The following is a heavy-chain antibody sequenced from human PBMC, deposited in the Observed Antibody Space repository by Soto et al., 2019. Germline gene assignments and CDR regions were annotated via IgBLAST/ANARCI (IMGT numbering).Heavy chain of an antibody. Sequence: QVQLVQSGAEVKKPGASVKVSCKASGYTFTSYGISWGRQAPGQGLERMGWISAYNGNTNNAQKLQGRVTMTTDTSTSAAYMELRSLRSDDTAGYCCARDRSFWSGYSQTDSWGQGTLVTVSS. CDR2: ISAYNGNT. D-gene: IGHD3-3*01. CDR3: ARDRSFWSGYSQTDS. J-gene: IGHJ4*02. CDR1: GYTFTSYG. V-gene: IGHV1-18*01.